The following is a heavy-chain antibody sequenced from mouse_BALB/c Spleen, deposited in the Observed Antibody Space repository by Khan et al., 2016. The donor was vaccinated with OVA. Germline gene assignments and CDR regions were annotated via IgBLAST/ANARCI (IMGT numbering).Heavy chain of an antibody. CDR3: ARTARIKY. CDR1: GYSITSGYG. CDR2: ISYSGST. J-gene: IGHJ2*01. Sequence: VQLKQSGPGLVKPSQSLSLTCTVTGYSITSGYGWNWIRPFPGNKLEWMVYISYSGSTNYNPSLKSRIFTPRDTAKNQFFLQLNSVTTEETATYYCARTARIKYWGQGTTLTVSS. D-gene: IGHD1-2*01. V-gene: IGHV3-2*02.